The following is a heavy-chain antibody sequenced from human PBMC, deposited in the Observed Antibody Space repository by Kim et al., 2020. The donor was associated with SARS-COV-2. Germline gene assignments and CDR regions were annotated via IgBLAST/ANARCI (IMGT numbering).Heavy chain of an antibody. J-gene: IGHJ6*02. Sequence: ASVKVSCKASGYTSTGYYMHWVRQAPEQGLEWMGWINPKSGGTHYAQKFQGRVTMTRDTSISTAYMELSRLTSDDTAVYYCASADRYSSSWYAALYYGLDVWGQGTTVTVSS. CDR1: GYTSTGYY. D-gene: IGHD6-13*01. CDR3: ASADRYSSSWYAALYYGLDV. V-gene: IGHV1-2*02. CDR2: INPKSGGT.